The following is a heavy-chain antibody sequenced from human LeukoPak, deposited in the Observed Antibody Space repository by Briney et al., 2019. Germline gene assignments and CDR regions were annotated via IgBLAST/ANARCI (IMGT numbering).Heavy chain of an antibody. V-gene: IGHV4-59*11. CDR1: GGSISSHY. CDR2: IHYSGST. CDR3: ARFCGGGRCPDY. J-gene: IGHJ4*02. D-gene: IGHD2-15*01. Sequence: SETLSLTCTVTGGSISSHYWTWIRQPPGKGLEWIGNIHYSGSTSYNPSLKSRVTISIDTSKNQFSLKPTSVTAADTAVYYCARFCGGGRCPDYWGQGTLVTVSS.